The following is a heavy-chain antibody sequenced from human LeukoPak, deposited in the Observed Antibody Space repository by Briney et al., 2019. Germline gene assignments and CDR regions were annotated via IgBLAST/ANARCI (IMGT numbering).Heavy chain of an antibody. J-gene: IGHJ4*02. CDR1: GGSFSGYY. D-gene: IGHD5-18*01. Sequence: PSETLSLTCAVYGGSFSGYYWSWIRQPPGKGLEWIGEINHSGSTNYNPSLKSRVTISVDTSKNQFSLKLSSVTAADTAVYYCARATDRGYSYGLDYWGQGTLVTVSS. V-gene: IGHV4-34*01. CDR3: ARATDRGYSYGLDY. CDR2: INHSGST.